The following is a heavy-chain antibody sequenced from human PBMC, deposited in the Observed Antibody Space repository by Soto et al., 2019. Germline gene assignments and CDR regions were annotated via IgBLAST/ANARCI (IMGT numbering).Heavy chain of an antibody. Sequence: SETLSLTCTVSGASIDAYYWTWIRQPPGKGLEWIGYIYYSGSTDYNPSLKSRVTISIDASRTHFSLKLSSVTAADTAVYYCARQLVPGYNDHWGQGALVTVSS. J-gene: IGHJ5*02. CDR1: GASIDAYY. D-gene: IGHD2-2*02. CDR3: ARQLVPGYNDH. CDR2: IYYSGST. V-gene: IGHV4-59*01.